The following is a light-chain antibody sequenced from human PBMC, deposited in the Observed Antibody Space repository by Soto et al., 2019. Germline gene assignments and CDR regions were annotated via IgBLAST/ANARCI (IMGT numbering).Light chain of an antibody. V-gene: IGLV2-14*03. CDR2: DVS. Sequence: QSALTQPASVSGSPGQSITISCTGSSSDVGDYNYVSWYQQHPNKAPKPMIYDVSNRPSGVSHRFSGSKSGNTASLTISGLQAEDEADYYCSSYTRNNPWMFGGGTKLTVL. CDR1: SSDVGDYNY. CDR3: SSYTRNNPWM. J-gene: IGLJ3*02.